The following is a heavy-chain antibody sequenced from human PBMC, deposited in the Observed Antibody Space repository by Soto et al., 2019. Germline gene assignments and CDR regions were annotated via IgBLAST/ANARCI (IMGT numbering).Heavy chain of an antibody. V-gene: IGHV3-48*03. CDR3: ARDRHYDFWSGYYGYYYGMDV. D-gene: IGHD3-3*01. J-gene: IGHJ6*02. Sequence: PGGSLRLSCAASGFTFSSYEMNWVRQAPGKGLEWVSYISSSGSTIYYADSVKGRFTISRDNAKNSLYLQMNSLRAEDTAVYYCARDRHYDFWSGYYGYYYGMDVWGQGTTVTVSS. CDR1: GFTFSSYE. CDR2: ISSSGSTI.